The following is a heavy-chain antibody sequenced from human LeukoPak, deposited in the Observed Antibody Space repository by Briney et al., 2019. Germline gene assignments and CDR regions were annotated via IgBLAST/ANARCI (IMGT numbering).Heavy chain of an antibody. V-gene: IGHV1-2*02. CDR1: GYTFTGYY. D-gene: IGHD2-15*01. Sequence: ASVKVSCKASGYTFTGYYMHWMRQAPGQGLEWMGWINPNSGGTNYAQKFQGRVTMTRDTSISTAYMELSRLRSDDTAVYYCARDDYCSGGSCYQLYYYGMDVWGQGTTVTVSS. CDR2: INPNSGGT. J-gene: IGHJ6*02. CDR3: ARDDYCSGGSCYQLYYYGMDV.